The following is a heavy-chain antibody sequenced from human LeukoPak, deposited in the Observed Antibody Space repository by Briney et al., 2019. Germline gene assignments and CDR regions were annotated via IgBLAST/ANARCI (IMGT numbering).Heavy chain of an antibody. J-gene: IGHJ4*02. D-gene: IGHD3-16*01. V-gene: IGHV3-66*02. CDR1: GFTVSSNY. CDR3: ARRSGGGSYYFDH. Sequence: PGGSLRLSCAASGFTVSSNYMTWVRQAPGKGLEWVSVIYSVGSTYYADSVKGRFTISRDNSKNTLYLQMNSLRAEDTAVYYRARRSGGGSYYFDHWGQGTLVTVSS. CDR2: IYSVGST.